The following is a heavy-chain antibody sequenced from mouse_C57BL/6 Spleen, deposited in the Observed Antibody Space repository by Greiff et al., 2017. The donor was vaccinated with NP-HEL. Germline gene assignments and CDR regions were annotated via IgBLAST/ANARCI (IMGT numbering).Heavy chain of an antibody. CDR2: ISDGGSYT. V-gene: IGHV5-4*01. J-gene: IGHJ4*01. D-gene: IGHD1-1*01. CDR3: ARDYYGSSGMDY. Sequence: EVKLVESGGGLVKPGGSLKLSCAASGFTFSSYAMSWVRQTPEKRLEWVATISDGGSYTYYPDNVKGRFTISRDNAKNNLYLQMSHLKSEDTAMYYCARDYYGSSGMDYWGQGTSVTVSS. CDR1: GFTFSSYA.